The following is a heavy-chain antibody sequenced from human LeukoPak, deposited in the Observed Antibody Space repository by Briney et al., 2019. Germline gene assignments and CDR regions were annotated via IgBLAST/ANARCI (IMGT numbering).Heavy chain of an antibody. CDR2: IKPNSGGT. Sequence: GSVRVSCKASGDTFTGDYMHWVRQGPGQGLGWMGWIKPNSGGTNYAQKFQGTVTMPRDTSISTAYMEQSRLRSDDPAVYYCAKDPLLAVGATSWFYPWRQGTLVTVSS. V-gene: IGHV1-2*02. CDR3: AKDPLLAVGATSWFYP. CDR1: GDTFTGDY. D-gene: IGHD1-26*01. J-gene: IGHJ5*02.